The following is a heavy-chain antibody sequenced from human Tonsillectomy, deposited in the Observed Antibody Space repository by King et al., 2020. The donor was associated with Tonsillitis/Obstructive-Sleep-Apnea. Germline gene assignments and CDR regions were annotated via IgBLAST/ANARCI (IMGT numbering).Heavy chain of an antibody. J-gene: IGHJ3*01. Sequence: VQLVESGGGLVQPGRTLRLSCAASGFTFDDYAMYWVRHAPGKGLVWVSGISWNSGSRVYADSVKGRFNISRDNAKKSLYLQMNSLRTEDTGLYYCAKDLIIAVSGTPGDDFDFWGQGTMVTVSS. CDR2: ISWNSGSR. CDR1: GFTFDDYA. D-gene: IGHD6-13*01. CDR3: AKDLIIAVSGTPGDDFDF. V-gene: IGHV3-9*01.